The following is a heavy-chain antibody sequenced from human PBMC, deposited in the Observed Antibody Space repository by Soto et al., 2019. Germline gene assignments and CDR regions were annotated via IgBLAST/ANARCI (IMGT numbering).Heavy chain of an antibody. CDR2: ITGGGTNI. CDR3: AKEAARPGPCDS. V-gene: IGHV3-23*01. Sequence: GGSLRLSCEASGFTFSSYPMSWVRQAPGKGLEWVSGITGGGTNIYYADSVKGRITISRDNSKNTLYLQLNNLRAEDTAVYYCAKEAARPGPCDSWGQGTLVTVSS. CDR1: GFTFSSYP. J-gene: IGHJ4*02. D-gene: IGHD6-6*01.